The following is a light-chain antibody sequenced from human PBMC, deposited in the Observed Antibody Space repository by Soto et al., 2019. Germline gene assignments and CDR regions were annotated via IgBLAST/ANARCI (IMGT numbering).Light chain of an antibody. CDR1: SSNIGASYD. J-gene: IGLJ2*01. CDR3: QSYDSGLSGSI. V-gene: IGLV1-40*01. Sequence: QSVLTQPPSVSGAPGQRVTISCTGSSSNIGASYDVHWYQHIPGTAPKLLIYTNTYRPAGVPDRFSGSKSGTSASLAITGLQAEDEAYYYCQSYDSGLSGSIFGGGTMVTVL. CDR2: TNT.